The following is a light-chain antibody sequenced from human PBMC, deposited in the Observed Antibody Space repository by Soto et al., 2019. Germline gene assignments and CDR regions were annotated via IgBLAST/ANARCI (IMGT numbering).Light chain of an antibody. Sequence: EIVLTQSPGTLSLSPGERATLSCRASQSVSSSYLAWYQQKPGHSPRLPICGASSWATGIPDRFSGSESGTDFTLTISRLEPEDIAVYYCNQYGSSPYTFGQGTKLEIK. J-gene: IGKJ2*01. CDR3: NQYGSSPYT. CDR2: GAS. CDR1: QSVSSSY. V-gene: IGKV3-20*01.